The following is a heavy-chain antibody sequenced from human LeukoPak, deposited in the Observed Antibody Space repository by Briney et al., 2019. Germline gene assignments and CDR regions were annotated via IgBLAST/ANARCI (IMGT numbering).Heavy chain of an antibody. CDR3: AKDPNGDYVGAFDM. CDR2: ISASGGST. CDR1: GFTFSNYE. Sequence: GGSLRLSCAASGFTFSNYEMNWVRQVPGRGLEWVSGISASGGSTYYADSVKGRFTIFRDNSKNTLNLQMNSLRAEDTAVYYCAKDPNGDYVGAFDMRGQGTLVTVSS. D-gene: IGHD4-17*01. J-gene: IGHJ3*02. V-gene: IGHV3-23*01.